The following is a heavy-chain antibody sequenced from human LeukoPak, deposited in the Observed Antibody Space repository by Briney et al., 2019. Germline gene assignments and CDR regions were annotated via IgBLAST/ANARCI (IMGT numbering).Heavy chain of an antibody. D-gene: IGHD3-3*01. CDR1: GFTFSSYW. V-gene: IGHV3-74*01. CDR2: INSDGGST. J-gene: IGHJ4*02. CDR3: ARSRGLLLPDH. Sequence: PGGSLRLSCAASGFTFSSYWMHWVRQAPGKGLVWVSRINSDGGSTSYADSVKGRFTISRDNAKNTLDLQMNSLRAEDTAMYYCARSRGLLLPDHWGRGTLVTVSS.